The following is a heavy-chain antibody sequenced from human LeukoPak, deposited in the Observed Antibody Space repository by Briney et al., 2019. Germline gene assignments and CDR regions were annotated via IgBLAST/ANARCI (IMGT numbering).Heavy chain of an antibody. CDR1: GYTFTGYY. CDR2: INPNSGGT. D-gene: IGHD3-10*01. J-gene: IGHJ4*02. CDR3: ATSMVRGVPFDY. V-gene: IGHV1-2*04. Sequence: ASVKVSCKASGYTFTGYYMHWVRQAPGQGLEWMGWINPNSGGTNYAQKFQGWVTMTRDTSISTAYMELSRLRSDDTAVYYCATSMVRGVPFDYWGQGTLVTVSS.